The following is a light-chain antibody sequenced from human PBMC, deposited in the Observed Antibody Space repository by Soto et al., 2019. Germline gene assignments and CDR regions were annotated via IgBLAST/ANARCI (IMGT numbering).Light chain of an antibody. CDR1: SSDVGSYNY. CDR2: EVS. CDR3: SSYAGSSNV. V-gene: IGLV2-14*01. Sequence: QSVLTQPASVSGSPGQSITISCTGTSSDVGSYNYVSWYQQHPGKAPKLMIYEVSNRPSGVSDRFSGSKSGNTASLTVSGLQAEDEADYYCSSYAGSSNVFGTGTKLTVL. J-gene: IGLJ1*01.